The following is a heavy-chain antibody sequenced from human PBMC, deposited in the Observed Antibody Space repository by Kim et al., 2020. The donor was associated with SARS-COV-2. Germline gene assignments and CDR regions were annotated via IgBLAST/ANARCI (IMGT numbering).Heavy chain of an antibody. Sequence: PALKGRVTISVDTSKNQFSLKLSSVTAADTAVYYCARGPRYSSGRGYFDYWGQGTLVTVSS. D-gene: IGHD6-19*01. CDR3: ARGPRYSSGRGYFDY. J-gene: IGHJ4*02. V-gene: IGHV4-34*01.